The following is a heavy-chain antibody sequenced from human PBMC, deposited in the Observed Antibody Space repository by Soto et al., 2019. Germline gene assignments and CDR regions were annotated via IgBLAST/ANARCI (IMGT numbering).Heavy chain of an antibody. J-gene: IGHJ5*02. V-gene: IGHV3-49*03. CDR2: IRSKAHGGTT. CDR3: SRVKDSGATGWFDP. D-gene: IGHD4-17*01. Sequence: GVSLRVCCTGAGFTCGDHGLSWFRKTTGKGLEWVSFIRSKAHGGTTEYAASVKGRFTISRDDSKSIAYLQMNSLKSEDTAVYYCSRVKDSGATGWFDPWGQGTLVTVSS. CDR1: GFTCGDHG.